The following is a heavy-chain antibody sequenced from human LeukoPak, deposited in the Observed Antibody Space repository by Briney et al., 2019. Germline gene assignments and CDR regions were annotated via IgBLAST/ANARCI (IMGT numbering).Heavy chain of an antibody. V-gene: IGHV1-69*13. J-gene: IGHJ4*02. Sequence: SVTVSCTASGGTFSSYAISWVRQAPGQGLEWMGGIIPIFGTANYAQKFQGRVTITADESTSTAYMELSSLRSEDTAVYYCARREAPPSSWFQFDYWGQGTLVTVSS. CDR1: GGTFSSYA. CDR2: IIPIFGTA. CDR3: ARREAPPSSWFQFDY. D-gene: IGHD6-13*01.